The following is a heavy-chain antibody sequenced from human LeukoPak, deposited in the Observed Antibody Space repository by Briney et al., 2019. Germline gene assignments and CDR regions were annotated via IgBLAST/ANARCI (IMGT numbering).Heavy chain of an antibody. CDR1: GFTFDDYA. Sequence: GGSLGLSCAASGFTFDDYAMHWFRQAPRKGLEWVSLISWDGGSTYYADSVKGRFTISRDNSKNTLYLQMNSLRAEDTAVYYCARDYGRSGVLWFGEAPDYWGQGTLVTVSS. CDR2: ISWDGGST. V-gene: IGHV3-43D*03. D-gene: IGHD3-10*01. CDR3: ARDYGRSGVLWFGEAPDY. J-gene: IGHJ4*02.